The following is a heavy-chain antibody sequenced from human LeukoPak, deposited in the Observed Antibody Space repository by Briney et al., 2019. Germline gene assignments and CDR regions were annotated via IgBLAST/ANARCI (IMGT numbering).Heavy chain of an antibody. D-gene: IGHD6-19*01. V-gene: IGHV4-38-2*02. CDR2: IYHTGST. CDR1: GYSISSVYY. CDR3: ARGMTSGHFDY. Sequence: PSETLSLTCIVSGYSISSVYYWGWIRQPPGKGLEWIGSIYHTGSTYYNPSLQSRVTISVDTSKSQFSLKLSSVTAADTAVYYCARGMTSGHFDYWGQGTLVTVSS. J-gene: IGHJ4*02.